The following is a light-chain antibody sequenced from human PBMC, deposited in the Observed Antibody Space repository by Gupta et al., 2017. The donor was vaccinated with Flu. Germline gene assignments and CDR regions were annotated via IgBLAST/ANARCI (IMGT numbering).Light chain of an antibody. CDR2: QVS. V-gene: IGKV2-30*01. CDR3: RGAAHWPPST. J-gene: IGKJ2*01. CDR1: DRRGDSDGKTY. Sequence: TLGQTAYIYCSSSDRRGDSDGKTYLDWFKQKPCQAPRRLIHQVSNRDAGVTDRFGGCGYSKRLALEVSSGEVKDVGGYYLRGAAHWPPSTFGQGTKLDTK.